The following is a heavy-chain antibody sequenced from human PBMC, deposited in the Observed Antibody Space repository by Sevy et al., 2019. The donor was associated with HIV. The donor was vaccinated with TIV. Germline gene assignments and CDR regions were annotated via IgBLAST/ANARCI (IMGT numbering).Heavy chain of an antibody. Sequence: GGSLRLSWAASGFTFSSYAMHWVRQAPGKGLEWVAVISYDGSNKYYADSVKGRFTISRDNSKNTLYLQMNSLRAEDTAVYYCARARAIVVVTAADYWGQGTLVTVSS. CDR1: GFTFSSYA. V-gene: IGHV3-30-3*01. J-gene: IGHJ4*02. D-gene: IGHD2-21*02. CDR2: ISYDGSNK. CDR3: ARARAIVVVTAADY.